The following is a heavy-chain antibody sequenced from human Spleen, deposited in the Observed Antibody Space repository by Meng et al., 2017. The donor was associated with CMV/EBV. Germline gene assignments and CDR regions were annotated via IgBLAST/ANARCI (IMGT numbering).Heavy chain of an antibody. J-gene: IGHJ4*02. Sequence: QEQRVQSGAEVKRPGASVKVSCEASGYTLTGYYMHWVRQAPGQGLEWMGWINPNSGGTNYAQKFQGRVTMTRDTSISTAYMELSRLRSDDTAVYYCARDSSSSWPRPFDYWGQGTLVTVSS. D-gene: IGHD6-6*01. CDR3: ARDSSSSWPRPFDY. V-gene: IGHV1-2*02. CDR2: INPNSGGT. CDR1: GYTLTGYY.